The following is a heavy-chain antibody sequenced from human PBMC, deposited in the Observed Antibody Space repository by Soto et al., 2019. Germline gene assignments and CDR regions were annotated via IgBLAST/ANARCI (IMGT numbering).Heavy chain of an antibody. J-gene: IGHJ4*02. CDR1: GGSVSSYY. D-gene: IGHD5-12*01. V-gene: IGHV4-59*02. CDR3: ARASELVATDFDY. CDR2: IYYSGST. Sequence: XTLSLACTVSGGSVSSYYWSWIRQPPGKGLEWIGYIYYSGSTNYNPSLKSRVTISVDTSKNQFSLKLSSVAAADTAVYYCARASELVATDFDYWGQGNLVTVS.